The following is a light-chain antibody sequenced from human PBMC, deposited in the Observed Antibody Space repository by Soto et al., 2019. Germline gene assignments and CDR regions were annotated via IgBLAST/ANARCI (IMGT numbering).Light chain of an antibody. CDR2: TAS. J-gene: IGKJ5*01. CDR1: QSISSH. V-gene: IGKV1-39*01. Sequence: DIRMTQSPSSLSASVGDTVTITCRASQSISSHLNWYQQKPGKAPNLLMYTASNLQSGVPSRFSGSGSGTDFTLTITSLQPEDFATYYCQQSYGTPITFGQGTRLEI. CDR3: QQSYGTPIT.